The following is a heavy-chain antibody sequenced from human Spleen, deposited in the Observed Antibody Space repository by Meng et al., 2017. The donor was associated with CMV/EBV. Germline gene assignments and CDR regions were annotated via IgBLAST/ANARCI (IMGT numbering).Heavy chain of an antibody. V-gene: IGHV1-2*02. J-gene: IGHJ4*02. D-gene: IGHD3-3*01. Sequence: ASVKVSCKASGYTFTGYYMHWVRQAPGQGLEWMGWINPNSGGTNYAQKFQGRVTMTSDTSTNTVYMELRRLRSDDTAVYYCARIPWSGYFSRYFDYWGQGTVVTVSS. CDR1: GYTFTGYY. CDR2: INPNSGGT. CDR3: ARIPWSGYFSRYFDY.